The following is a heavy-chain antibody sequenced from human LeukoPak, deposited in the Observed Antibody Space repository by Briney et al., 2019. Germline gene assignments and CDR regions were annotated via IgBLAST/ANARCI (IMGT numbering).Heavy chain of an antibody. J-gene: IGHJ4*02. V-gene: IGHV1-46*01. CDR1: GYTFTSYY. Sequence: ASLKVSCKASGYTFTSYYMHWVRQAPGQGLEWMGLIHPSGGSTSYAQTFQGRVTLTRDTSTSTVYMELSSLRSATTAAYNSARAHLHYGDSIHDLDDWGQGSLVTVSS. CDR2: IHPSGGST. CDR3: ARAHLHYGDSIHDLDD. D-gene: IGHD4-17*01.